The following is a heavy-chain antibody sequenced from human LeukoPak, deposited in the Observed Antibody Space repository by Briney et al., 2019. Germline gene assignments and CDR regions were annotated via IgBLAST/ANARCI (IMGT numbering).Heavy chain of an antibody. D-gene: IGHD3-22*01. CDR2: ISSSSSYI. J-gene: IGHJ6*03. CDR1: GFTFSSYS. CDR3: ASGYYDSSGPLPYYYYYYMDV. V-gene: IGHV3-21*01. Sequence: PGGSLRLSCAASGFTFSSYSMNWVRQAPGKGLEWVSSISSSSSYIYYADSVKGRFTISRDNAKNSLYLQMHSLRAEDTAVYYCASGYYDSSGPLPYYYYYYMDVWGKGTTVTVSS.